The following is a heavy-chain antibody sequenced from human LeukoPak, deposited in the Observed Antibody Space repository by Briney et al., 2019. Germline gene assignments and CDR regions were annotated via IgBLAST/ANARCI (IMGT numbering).Heavy chain of an antibody. J-gene: IGHJ4*02. Sequence: PGGSLRLSCAASGFTFSSYSMNWVRQAPGKGLEWVSSISSSSSYIYYADSVKGRFTISRDNAKNSLYLQMNSLRAEDTAVYYCARGLPDLQTNDYWGQGTLVTVSS. D-gene: IGHD5-18*01. CDR3: ARGLPDLQTNDY. CDR2: ISSSSSYI. CDR1: GFTFSSYS. V-gene: IGHV3-21*01.